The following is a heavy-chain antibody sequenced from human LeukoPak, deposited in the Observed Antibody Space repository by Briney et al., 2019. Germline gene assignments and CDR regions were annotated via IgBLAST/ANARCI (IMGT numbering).Heavy chain of an antibody. Sequence: SQTLSLTCTLSGGSVSRGGYCWNWILQHPGNGLEWIGYIYNSGSTYYNPSLKSPITISVDTAKNQFSLKLSSVTAADTAVYYCARGRVRDNFDYWGQGTLVTVSS. J-gene: IGHJ4*02. V-gene: IGHV4-31*01. D-gene: IGHD5-24*01. CDR3: ARGRVRDNFDY. CDR2: IYNSGST. CDR1: GGSVSRGGYC.